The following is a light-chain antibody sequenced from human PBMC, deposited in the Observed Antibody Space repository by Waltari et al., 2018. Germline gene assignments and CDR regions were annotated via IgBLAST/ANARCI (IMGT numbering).Light chain of an antibody. CDR1: TSSVGSYQL. V-gene: IGLV2-23*02. J-gene: IGLJ1*01. CDR3: CSYAGRGTYV. Sequence: QSALTQTASVSGTPGQSITISCSGPTSSVGSYQLVSWYQQHPGEAPKPLICEVFKRPPDTSSRFSGAKSGSTASLTISGLQPEDEADYYCCSYAGRGTYVFGSGTKVTVL. CDR2: EVF.